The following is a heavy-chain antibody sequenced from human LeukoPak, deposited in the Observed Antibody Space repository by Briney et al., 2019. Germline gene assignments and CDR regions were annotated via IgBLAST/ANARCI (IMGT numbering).Heavy chain of an antibody. CDR3: ARGSLDI. CDR1: GGSFSGYY. CDR2: INHSGTT. J-gene: IGHJ3*02. V-gene: IGHV4-34*01. Sequence: SETLSLTCAVYGGSFSGYYWSWIRQPPGKGPEWIGEINHSGTTNYNPSLKSRVTMSVDTSKNQLSLKLSSVTAADTAVYFCARGSLDIWRQGTKVTVSS.